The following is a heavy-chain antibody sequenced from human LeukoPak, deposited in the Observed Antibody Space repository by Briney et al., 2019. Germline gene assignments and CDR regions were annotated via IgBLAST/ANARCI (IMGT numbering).Heavy chain of an antibody. V-gene: IGHV4-59*01. CDR1: GGSISRYY. J-gene: IGHJ6*02. Sequence: KPSETLSLTCTVSGGSISRYYWSWIRQPPGKGLEWIGYIYYSGSTNYNPSLKSRVTISVDTSKNQFSLKLSSVTAADTAVYYCARDNWNYGSSMDVWGQGTTVTVSS. CDR2: IYYSGST. CDR3: ARDNWNYGSSMDV. D-gene: IGHD1-7*01.